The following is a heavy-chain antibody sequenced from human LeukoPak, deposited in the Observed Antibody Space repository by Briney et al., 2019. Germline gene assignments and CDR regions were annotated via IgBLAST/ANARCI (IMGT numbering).Heavy chain of an antibody. D-gene: IGHD2-15*01. CDR3: ARGPRYCSGGSCKLSPDYYGMDV. Sequence: ASVKVSCKASGYTFTSYAMHWVRQAPGQRLEWMGWINAGNGNTKYSQKFQGRVTITRDTSASTAYMELSSLRSEDTAVYYCARGPRYCSGGSCKLSPDYYGMDVWAKGPRSPSP. CDR1: GYTFTSYA. CDR2: INAGNGNT. J-gene: IGHJ6*02. V-gene: IGHV1-3*01.